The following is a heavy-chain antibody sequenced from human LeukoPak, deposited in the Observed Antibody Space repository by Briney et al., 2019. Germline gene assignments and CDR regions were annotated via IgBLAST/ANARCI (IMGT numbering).Heavy chain of an antibody. CDR1: GGSISSYY. V-gene: IGHV4-4*09. D-gene: IGHD2-15*01. Sequence: SETLSLTCIVSGGSISSYYWTWIRQPPGRRLEWIGYIYTSGSTSYNPSLKSRVTISLDTSKNQLSLNLSSVTAADTAVYFCARRPGGGDYDQWGQGTLVSVSS. CDR3: ARRPGGGDYDQ. CDR2: IYTSGST. J-gene: IGHJ4*02.